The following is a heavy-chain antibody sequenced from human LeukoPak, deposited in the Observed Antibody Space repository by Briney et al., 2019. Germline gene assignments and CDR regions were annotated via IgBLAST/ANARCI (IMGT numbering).Heavy chain of an antibody. Sequence: SETLSLTCTVSGGSISSYYWSWIRQPPGKGLEWIGYIYYSGSTNYNPSLKSRVTISVDTSKNQFSLKLSSVTAADTAVYYCATTYDSSGYFCFDYWGQGTLVTVSS. D-gene: IGHD3-22*01. J-gene: IGHJ4*02. CDR1: GGSISSYY. V-gene: IGHV4-59*01. CDR2: IYYSGST. CDR3: ATTYDSSGYFCFDY.